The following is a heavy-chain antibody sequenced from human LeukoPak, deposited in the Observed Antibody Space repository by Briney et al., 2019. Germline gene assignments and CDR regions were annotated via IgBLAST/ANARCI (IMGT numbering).Heavy chain of an antibody. CDR2: LSTYNGNT. D-gene: IGHD6-13*01. Sequence: ASVKVSCKASGYTFTSDGLSWVRQAPGQGLEWMGWLSTYNGNTNYAQKFQGRVTMTTDTSTSTAYMELGSLRFDDTAMYYCARVISSSWYHHDYWGQGTLVTVSS. CDR3: ARVISSSWYHHDY. V-gene: IGHV1-18*01. CDR1: GYTFTSDG. J-gene: IGHJ4*02.